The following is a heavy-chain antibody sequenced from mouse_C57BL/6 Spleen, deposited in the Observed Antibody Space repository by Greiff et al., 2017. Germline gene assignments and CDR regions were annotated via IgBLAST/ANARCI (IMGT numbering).Heavy chain of an antibody. CDR1: GYAFTNYL. CDR2: INPGSGGT. Sequence: QVQLQQSGAELVRPGTSVKVSCKASGYAFTNYLIEWVKQRPGPGLEWIGVINPGSGGTNYNEKFKGKATLTADKSASTAYMQLSSLKSEDSAVYFCARGGGYFDVWGTGTTVTVSS. J-gene: IGHJ1*03. V-gene: IGHV1-54*01. CDR3: ARGGGYFDV.